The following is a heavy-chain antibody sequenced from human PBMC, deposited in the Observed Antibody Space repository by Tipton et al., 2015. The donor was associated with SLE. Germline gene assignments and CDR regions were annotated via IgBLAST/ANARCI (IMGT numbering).Heavy chain of an antibody. CDR1: GGSINSYY. J-gene: IGHJ6*03. D-gene: IGHD3-10*01. CDR2: IYYSGST. CDR3: ARGSFMDV. Sequence: TLSLTCTVSGGSINSYYWSWIRQPPGKGLEWIGYIYYSGSTNYKPSLKSRVTISVDTSKNQFSLRLSSVTAADTAVYYCARGSFMDVWGKGTTVTVSS. V-gene: IGHV4-59*08.